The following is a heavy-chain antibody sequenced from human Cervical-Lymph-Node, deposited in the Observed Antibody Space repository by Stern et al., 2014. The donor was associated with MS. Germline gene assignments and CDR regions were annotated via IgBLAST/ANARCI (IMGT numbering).Heavy chain of an antibody. J-gene: IGHJ4*02. Sequence: EVQLVESGGGLVQPGGSLRLSCGASGFTFSSYAMSWVRQAQGKGLGWVSAVISSGGFTYYADSVKGRFTISRDNSKNTLYLQMNSLRAEDTAVYYCAKEGYCSGGSCLTAHSYAYSDGVDYWGQGTLVTVPS. CDR1: GFTFSSYA. CDR3: AKEGYCSGGSCLTAHSYAYSDGVDY. V-gene: IGHV3-23*04. CDR2: VISSGGFT. D-gene: IGHD2-15*01.